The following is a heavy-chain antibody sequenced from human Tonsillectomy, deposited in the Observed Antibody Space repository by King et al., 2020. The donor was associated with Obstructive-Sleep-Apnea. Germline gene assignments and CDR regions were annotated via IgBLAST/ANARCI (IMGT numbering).Heavy chain of an antibody. J-gene: IGHJ2*01. V-gene: IGHV4-59*01. CDR3: ARGYYDSSGYYSDWYFDL. CDR2: IYYSGST. Sequence: QLQESGPGLVKPSETLSLTCTVSGGSISSYYWSWIRQPPGKGLEWIGYIYYSGSTNYNPSLKSRVTISVDTSKNQFSLKLSSVTAADTAVYYCARGYYDSSGYYSDWYFDLWGCGTLVTVSS. D-gene: IGHD3-22*01. CDR1: GGSISSYY.